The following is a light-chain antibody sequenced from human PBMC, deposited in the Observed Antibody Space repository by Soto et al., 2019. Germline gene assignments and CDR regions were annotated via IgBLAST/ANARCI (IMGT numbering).Light chain of an antibody. Sequence: DIQMTQSPSSLSASVGDRVTITCRASQSISSYLNWYQQKPGKAPKLLIYAASSLQSGVPSRFSGRGSGTDFTLTISSLQPDDFPTYYCQQSYSTPQTVGQGTKLEIK. CDR3: QQSYSTPQT. CDR2: AAS. J-gene: IGKJ2*01. V-gene: IGKV1-39*01. CDR1: QSISSY.